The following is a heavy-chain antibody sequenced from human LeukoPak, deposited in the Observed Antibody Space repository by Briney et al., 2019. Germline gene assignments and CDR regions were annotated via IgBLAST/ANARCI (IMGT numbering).Heavy chain of an antibody. J-gene: IGHJ4*02. CDR2: IIPILGIA. Sequence: ASVKVSCTASGGTFSSYAISWVRQAPGQGLEWMGRIIPILGIANYAQKFQGRVTITADKSTSTAYMELSSLRSEDTAVYYCARELRSDRRWGYWGQGTLVTVSS. D-gene: IGHD3-16*01. V-gene: IGHV1-69*04. CDR3: ARELRSDRRWGY. CDR1: GGTFSSYA.